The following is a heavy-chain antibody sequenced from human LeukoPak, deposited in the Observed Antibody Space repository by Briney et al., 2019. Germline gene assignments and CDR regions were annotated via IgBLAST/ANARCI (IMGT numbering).Heavy chain of an antibody. D-gene: IGHD6-13*01. Sequence: SETLSLTCTVSGGPISSYYWSWIRQPPGKGLEWIGYIDHTGSTNYNPSLNSRVTISRDTSKNHFSLELGSVTAADTAVYFCARGRVSSSSWSSTYYYYFYMDVWGKGTTVTVSS. CDR1: GGPISSYY. V-gene: IGHV4-59*01. CDR3: ARGRVSSSSWSSTYYYYFYMDV. CDR2: IDHTGST. J-gene: IGHJ6*03.